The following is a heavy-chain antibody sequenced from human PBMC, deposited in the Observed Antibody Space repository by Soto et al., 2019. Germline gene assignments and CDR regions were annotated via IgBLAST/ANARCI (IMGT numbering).Heavy chain of an antibody. CDR2: INKDGSST. D-gene: IGHD3-9*01. J-gene: IGHJ6*02. CDR3: ARDRDWVLPKYYGMDV. CDR1: GFTFSSYW. Sequence: EVQLVESGGALVQPGWSRRLSCAASGFTFSSYWMHWVRQAPGKGLVWVSRINKDGSSTSYADSVKGRFTLSRDNAKNMLYLQMNSLRAEDTAVYYCARDRDWVLPKYYGMDVWGQGTTVTVS. V-gene: IGHV3-74*01.